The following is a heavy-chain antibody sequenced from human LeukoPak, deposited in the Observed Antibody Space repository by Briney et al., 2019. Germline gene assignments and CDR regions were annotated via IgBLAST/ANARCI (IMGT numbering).Heavy chain of an antibody. Sequence: SETLSLTCSVSGMSITSRHYWGWIRQSPGKGLEWIGSTSHSDSPYYNPSLESRVTISLDTSRNQFSLRLTSVIAADTAVYYCARDFGETSLPNWFDPWGQGTLVIVSS. CDR3: ARDFGETSLPNWFDP. J-gene: IGHJ5*02. CDR1: GMSITSRHY. D-gene: IGHD3-16*01. V-gene: IGHV4-38-2*02. CDR2: TSHSDSP.